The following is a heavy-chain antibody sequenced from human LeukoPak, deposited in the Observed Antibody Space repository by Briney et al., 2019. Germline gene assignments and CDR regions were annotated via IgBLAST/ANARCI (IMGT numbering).Heavy chain of an antibody. CDR2: ISYDASNK. V-gene: IGHV3-30*04. CDR3: ARRDRGHDAFDI. J-gene: IGHJ3*02. Sequence: PGGSLRLSCAASGFTFSSYAMHWVRQAPGKGLEWVAVISYDASNKYYADSVKGRFTISRDNSKNTLYLQMNSLRAEDTAVYYCARRDRGHDAFDIWGQGTMVTVSS. D-gene: IGHD3-10*01. CDR1: GFTFSSYA.